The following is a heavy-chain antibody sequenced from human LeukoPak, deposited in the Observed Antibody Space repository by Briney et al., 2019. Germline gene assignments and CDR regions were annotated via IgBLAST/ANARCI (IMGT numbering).Heavy chain of an antibody. CDR2: VYHGGST. CDR1: GGSISTDNW. D-gene: IGHD3-10*01. V-gene: IGHV4-4*02. CDR3: ARTNYGRMYWYFDL. Sequence: SGTLSLTCAVSGGSISTDNWWSWVRQPPGKGLEWIAEVYHGGSTNHNPSLKSRVTISLDKSKNQFSLKLSSVTAADTAVYYCARTNYGRMYWYFDLWGRGTPVTVSS. J-gene: IGHJ2*01.